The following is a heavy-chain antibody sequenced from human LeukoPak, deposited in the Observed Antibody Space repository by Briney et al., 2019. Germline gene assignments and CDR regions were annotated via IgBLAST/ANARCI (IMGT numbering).Heavy chain of an antibody. V-gene: IGHV1-46*01. CDR1: GYTFTSYY. J-gene: IGHJ6*03. CDR3: ARGRRVIITYYYYYMDV. Sequence: GASVKVSCKASGYTFTSYYMHWVRQAPGQGLEWMGIINPSGGSTSYAQKFQGRVTMTRDTSTSTVYMELSSLRSEDTAVYYCARGRRVIITYYYYYMDVWGKGTTVTVSS. CDR2: INPSGGST. D-gene: IGHD3-9*01.